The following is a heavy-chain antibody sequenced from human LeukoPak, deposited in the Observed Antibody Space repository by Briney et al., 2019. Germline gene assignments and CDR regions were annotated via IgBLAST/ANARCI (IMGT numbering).Heavy chain of an antibody. CDR3: ARGPLGSGWYVADWYSAL. V-gene: IGHV4-4*07. CDR2: IYTNGAT. J-gene: IGHJ2*01. Sequence: PSETLSLTCTVSGSSVNHYYWNWLRQPPGKGLEWIGRIYTNGATNYNPSLKSRVTMSIDTSKNQFSLKFKSVTAADTAVYYCARGPLGSGWYVADWYSALWGRGALVTVSS. CDR1: GSSVNHYY. D-gene: IGHD6-19*01.